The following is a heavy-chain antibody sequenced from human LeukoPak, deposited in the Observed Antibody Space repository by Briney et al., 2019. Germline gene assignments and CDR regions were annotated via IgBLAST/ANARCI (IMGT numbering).Heavy chain of an antibody. CDR3: ARQGTTIAAPPFYFDY. V-gene: IGHV4-39*01. Sequence: SETLSLTCTVSGGSISSSSYYWGWIRQPPGKGLEWIGGIYYSGSTYYNPSLKSRVTISVDTSKNQFSLKLSSVTAADTAVYYCARQGTTIAAPPFYFDYWGQGTLVTVSS. CDR2: IYYSGST. J-gene: IGHJ4*02. CDR1: GGSISSSSYY. D-gene: IGHD6-6*01.